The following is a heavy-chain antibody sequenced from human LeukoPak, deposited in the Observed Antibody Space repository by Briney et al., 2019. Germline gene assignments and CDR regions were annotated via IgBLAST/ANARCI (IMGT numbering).Heavy chain of an antibody. CDR1: GYTFTSYD. D-gene: IGHD2-2*01. J-gene: IGHJ3*02. V-gene: IGHV1-8*01. Sequence: GASVKVSCKASGYTFTSYDINWVRQATGQGLEWMGWMNPNSGNTGYAQNFQGRVTMATDTSTSTAYMELRSLRSDDTAVYYCARESCSSTSCDPDAFDIWGQGTMVTVSS. CDR3: ARESCSSTSCDPDAFDI. CDR2: MNPNSGNT.